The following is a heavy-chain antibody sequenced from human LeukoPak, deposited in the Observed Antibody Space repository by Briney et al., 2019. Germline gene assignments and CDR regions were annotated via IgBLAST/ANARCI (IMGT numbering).Heavy chain of an antibody. CDR3: TTDRGRTELPLFAS. CDR2: IKSKTDGGTT. J-gene: IGHJ5*01. Sequence: PGGSLRLSCAASGFTFSSAWMLWVRQAPGKGLEWVGRIKSKTDGGTTDYAAPVKVKFTISRDDSKNTLYLQMNSLKTEETAVYYCTTDRGRTELPLFASWGQGTLVTVSS. D-gene: IGHD1-26*01. CDR1: GFTFSSAW. V-gene: IGHV3-15*01.